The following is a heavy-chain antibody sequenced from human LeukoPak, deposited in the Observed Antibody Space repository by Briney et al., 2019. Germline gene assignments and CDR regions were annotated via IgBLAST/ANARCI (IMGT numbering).Heavy chain of an antibody. CDR1: GYTFTSYD. Sequence: ASVKVSCKASGYTFTSYDINWVRQATGQGLEWMGWMNPNSGNTGYAQKFQGRVTMTRNTSISTAYMELSSLRSEDTAVYYCARDLSEDTAMVTWFDPWGQGTLVTVSS. V-gene: IGHV1-8*01. D-gene: IGHD5-18*01. J-gene: IGHJ5*02. CDR2: MNPNSGNT. CDR3: ARDLSEDTAMVTWFDP.